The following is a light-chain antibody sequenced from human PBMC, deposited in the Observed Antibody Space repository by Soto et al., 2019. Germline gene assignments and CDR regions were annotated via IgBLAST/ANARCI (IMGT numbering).Light chain of an antibody. J-gene: IGKJ4*01. V-gene: IGKV3-11*01. CDR2: DAS. CDR3: QQRGTWPLT. Sequence: EIVLTQSPATLSLSPGDRATLSCRASQSLGSQLAWYRQKPGQAPRLLMYDASNRATGIPARFSGSGSGTDFTLTISSLEPADFAVYYCQQRGTWPLTFGGGTKVDIK. CDR1: QSLGSQ.